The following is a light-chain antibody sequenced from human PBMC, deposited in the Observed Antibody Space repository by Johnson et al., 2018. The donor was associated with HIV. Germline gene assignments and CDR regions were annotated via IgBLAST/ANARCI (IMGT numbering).Light chain of an antibody. V-gene: IGLV1-44*01. J-gene: IGLJ1*01. CDR1: SSNIGSSP. CDR2: RNN. Sequence: QSVLTQPPSASGTPGQRVTISCSGSSSNIGSSPVNWYQQLPGTAPKLLIYRNNQRPSGVPDRFSGSKSGTSATLGITGLQTGDEADYYCGTWDSSLSAGGVFGTGTKVTVL. CDR3: GTWDSSLSAGGV.